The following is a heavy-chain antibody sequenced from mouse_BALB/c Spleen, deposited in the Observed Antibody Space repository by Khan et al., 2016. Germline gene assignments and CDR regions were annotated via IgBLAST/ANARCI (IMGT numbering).Heavy chain of an antibody. CDR3: ARGTPFAS. CDR2: IYPGDGDT. Sequence: VQLQESGAELVRPGSSVKISCKASGYAFSGYWMNWVKQRPGQGLEWIGQIYPGDGDTNYNGKFKGKATLTADKSSSTAYMQHSSLTSEDSAVYFCARGTPFASWGQGTLVTVSA. J-gene: IGHJ3*01. V-gene: IGHV1-80*01. CDR1: GYAFSGYW. D-gene: IGHD2-14*01.